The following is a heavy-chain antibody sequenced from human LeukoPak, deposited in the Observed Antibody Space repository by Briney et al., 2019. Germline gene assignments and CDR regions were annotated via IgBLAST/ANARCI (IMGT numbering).Heavy chain of an antibody. V-gene: IGHV4-30-4*01. CDR1: GGSSSDYY. CDR3: ARAAPIYDILTRYYWGGAFDI. D-gene: IGHD3-9*01. J-gene: IGHJ3*02. CDR2: IYYSGST. Sequence: PSETLSLTCTVSGGSSSDYYWSWIRQPPGKGLEWIGYIYYSGSTYYNPSLKSRVTISVDTSKNQFSLKLSSVTAADTAVYYCARAAPIYDILTRYYWGGAFDIWGQGTMVTVSS.